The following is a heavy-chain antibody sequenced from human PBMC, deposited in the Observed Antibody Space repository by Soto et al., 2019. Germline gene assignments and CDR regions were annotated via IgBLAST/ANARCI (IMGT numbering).Heavy chain of an antibody. Sequence: GGSLRLSCAASGFTFTRYSMIWVRQAPGKGLEWVSSISSTTNYIYYGDSMKGRFTISRDNAKNSLYLEMNSLRAEDTAVYYCARESEDLTSNFDYWGQGTLVTVSS. CDR2: ISSTTNYI. CDR1: GFTFTRYS. CDR3: ARESEDLTSNFDY. J-gene: IGHJ4*02. V-gene: IGHV3-21*06.